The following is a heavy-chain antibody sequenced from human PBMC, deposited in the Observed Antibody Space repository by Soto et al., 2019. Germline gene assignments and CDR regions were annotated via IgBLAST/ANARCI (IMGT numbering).Heavy chain of an antibody. D-gene: IGHD3-3*02. Sequence: GGSLRLSCEAPGVRFSGYAMSWVRQAPGKGLEWVASISGDADTIYYGDSVEGRFTLSRDNSNNTVFLKMSSLRAGDTAIYYCATVIFFHMTFVTWGQGTPVTVSS. CDR3: ATVIFFHMTFVT. V-gene: IGHV3-23*01. CDR2: ISGDADTI. CDR1: GVRFSGYA. J-gene: IGHJ5*01.